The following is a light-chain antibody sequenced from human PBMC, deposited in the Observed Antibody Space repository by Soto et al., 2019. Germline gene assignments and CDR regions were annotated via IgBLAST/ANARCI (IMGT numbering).Light chain of an antibody. Sequence: QSALTQPTSTSGSPGQSVTISYTGTSSDVGGYDYVSWYQQHPGKAPKLMIYEVTKRPSGVPDRFSGSKSGNTASLTVSGLQAEDEADYYCSSYAGSRYVFGTGTKVTVL. CDR1: SSDVGGYDY. J-gene: IGLJ1*01. CDR2: EVT. V-gene: IGLV2-8*01. CDR3: SSYAGSRYV.